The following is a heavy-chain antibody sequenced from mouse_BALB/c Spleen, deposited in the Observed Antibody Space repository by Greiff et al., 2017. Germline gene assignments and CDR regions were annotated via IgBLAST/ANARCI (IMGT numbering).Heavy chain of an antibody. D-gene: IGHD1-2*01. V-gene: IGHV5-17*02. J-gene: IGHJ3*01. CDR3: ARLGAGYPFAY. Sequence: EVKLMESGGGLVQPGGSRKLSCAASGFTFSSFGMHWVRQAPEKGLEWVAYISSGSSTIYYADTVKGRFTISRDNPKNTLFLQMTSLRSEDTAMYYCARLGAGYPFAYWGQGTLVTVSA. CDR2: ISSGSSTI. CDR1: GFTFSSFG.